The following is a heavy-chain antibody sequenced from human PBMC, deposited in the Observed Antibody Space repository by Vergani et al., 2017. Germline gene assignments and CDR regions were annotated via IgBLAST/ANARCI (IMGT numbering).Heavy chain of an antibody. Sequence: QVLLVQSGAEVKKPGASVRVSCKTSGYTFTNYYIHWVRQAPGQRLEWMGIINPSGGSTTYAQQLQGRLPMTRDTSTSTVYMDLSNLRSEDTAGYYCARPHGDILPPDPRRLDYRGQGTLVTVSS. CDR2: INPSGGST. D-gene: IGHD3-10*01. V-gene: IGHV1-46*03. CDR1: GYTFTNYY. J-gene: IGHJ4*02. CDR3: ARPHGDILPPDPRRLDY.